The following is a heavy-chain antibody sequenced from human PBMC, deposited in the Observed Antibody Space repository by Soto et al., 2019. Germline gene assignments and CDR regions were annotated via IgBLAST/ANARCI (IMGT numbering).Heavy chain of an antibody. CDR1: GCTFSHYA. J-gene: IGHJ4*02. CDR3: ANGRTYFDV. V-gene: IGHV3-23*01. Sequence: GGSLRRSCAACGCTFSHYAMTWVRQAPGKGLEWVSDISDSDDATYYADSVKGRFTISRDNSTSTLYLQMTGLRAADKAVYYCANGRTYFDVWGQGTLVTVSS. CDR2: ISDSDDAT.